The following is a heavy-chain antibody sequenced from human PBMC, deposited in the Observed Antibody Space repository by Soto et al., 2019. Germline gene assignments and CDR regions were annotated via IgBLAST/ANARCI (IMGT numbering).Heavy chain of an antibody. CDR3: AKETTTSYFPLDY. D-gene: IGHD1-26*01. V-gene: IGHV3-23*01. CDR1: GFTFTNYA. J-gene: IGHJ4*02. CDR2: ISSSAGST. Sequence: EVQLLESGGGLVQPGGSLRLSCAASGFTFTNYAMSWVRQAPGKGLEWVATISSSAGSTYYADSVKGRFTISRDNSKNTLFLQMSSLRAEDTAVYYCAKETTTSYFPLDYWGQGVLVTVSS.